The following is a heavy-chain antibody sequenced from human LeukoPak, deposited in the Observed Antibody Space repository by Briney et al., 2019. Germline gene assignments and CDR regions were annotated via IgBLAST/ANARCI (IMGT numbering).Heavy chain of an antibody. CDR1: GFTFSSYE. J-gene: IGHJ6*02. CDR3: ASDGAGVTYYYYGMDV. Sequence: GGSLRLSCAASGFTFSSYEMNWVRQAPGKGLEWVSYISSSGSTIYYADSVKGRFTISRDNAKNSLYLQMNSLRAEDTAVYYCASDGAGVTYYYYGMDVWGQGTTVTVSS. D-gene: IGHD3-10*01. V-gene: IGHV3-48*03. CDR2: ISSSGSTI.